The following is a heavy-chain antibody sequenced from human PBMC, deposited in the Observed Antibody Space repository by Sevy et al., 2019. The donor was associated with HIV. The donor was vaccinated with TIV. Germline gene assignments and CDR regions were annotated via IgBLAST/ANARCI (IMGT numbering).Heavy chain of an antibody. CDR3: ARVVGCSSTSCYARPHWFDP. CDR2: ISYDGSNK. V-gene: IGHV3-30*04. D-gene: IGHD2-2*01. CDR1: GFTFSSYA. Sequence: GESLKISCAASGFTFSSYAMHWVRQAPGKGLEWVAVISYDGSNKYYADSVKGRFTISRDNSKNTLYLQMNSLRAEDTAVYYCARVVGCSSTSCYARPHWFDPWGQGTLVTVSS. J-gene: IGHJ5*02.